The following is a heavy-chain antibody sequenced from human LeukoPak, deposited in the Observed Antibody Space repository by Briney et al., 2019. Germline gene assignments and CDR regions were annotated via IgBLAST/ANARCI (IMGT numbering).Heavy chain of an antibody. D-gene: IGHD3-3*01. Sequence: GGSPRLSCAASGFTVTEYAMTWIRQSPGKGLEWVSSMSDIGPNTYYADSVKGRFTISRDTPKNTLLLQMNSLRADDTALYFCARRLSLRFDAFAVWGPGTVVTVSS. CDR3: ARRLSLRFDAFAV. J-gene: IGHJ3*01. V-gene: IGHV3-23*01. CDR2: MSDIGPNT. CDR1: GFTVTEYA.